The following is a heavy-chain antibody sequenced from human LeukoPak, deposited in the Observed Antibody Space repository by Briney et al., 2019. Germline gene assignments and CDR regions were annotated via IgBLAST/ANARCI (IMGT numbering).Heavy chain of an antibody. J-gene: IGHJ2*01. Sequence: PSETLSLTCAVYGGSFNDYYWSWIRQPPGKELERIGEISHSRSTNYNPSLRGRVTISIDTSKTQFSLKLTSVTAADTAVYYCARGSRITMIRGVNSFQGYFDFWGRGTLVTVSS. D-gene: IGHD3-10*01. V-gene: IGHV4-34*01. CDR1: GGSFNDYY. CDR2: ISHSRST. CDR3: ARGSRITMIRGVNSFQGYFDF.